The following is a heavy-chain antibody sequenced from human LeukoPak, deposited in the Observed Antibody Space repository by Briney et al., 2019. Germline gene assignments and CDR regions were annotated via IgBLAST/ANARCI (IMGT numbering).Heavy chain of an antibody. CDR1: GFTFSSYA. Sequence: GGSLRLSCAASGFTFSSYAMNWVRQAPGRGLEWVSVISVTGSSTYYADSVMGWFTISRDNSKNTLYLQMNSLRAEDTAVYYCAKDRPIQYSSSFLDYYYGMDVWGQGTTVTVSS. J-gene: IGHJ6*02. CDR3: AKDRPIQYSSSFLDYYYGMDV. D-gene: IGHD6-13*01. CDR2: ISVTGSST. V-gene: IGHV3-23*01.